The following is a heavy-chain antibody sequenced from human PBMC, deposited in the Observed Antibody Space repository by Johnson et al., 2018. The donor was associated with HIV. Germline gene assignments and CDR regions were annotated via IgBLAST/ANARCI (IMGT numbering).Heavy chain of an antibody. CDR2: ISSSGSTI. D-gene: IGHD4-17*01. V-gene: IGHV3-11*04. Sequence: QVQVVESGGGLVKPGGSLRLSCAASGFTFSDYYMSWIRQAPGKGLAWVSYISSSGSTIYYADSVKGRFTLSRDNAKKSLYLPMNSLRAEDTAVYYCARDSPPWGGDYVGYGFDIWGQGTMVTVSS. J-gene: IGHJ3*02. CDR3: ARDSPPWGGDYVGYGFDI. CDR1: GFTFSDYY.